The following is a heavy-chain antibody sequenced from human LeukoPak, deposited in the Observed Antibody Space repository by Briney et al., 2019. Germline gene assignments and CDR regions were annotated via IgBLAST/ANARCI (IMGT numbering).Heavy chain of an antibody. Sequence: ASVKVSCKASGYTFTSYDINWVRQATGQGLEWMGWMNPNSGDTGYAQKFQGRVTMTRNTSISTAYMELSSLRSEDTAVCYCARYYYGSGSYSYYYYMDVWGKGTTVTVSS. D-gene: IGHD3-10*01. J-gene: IGHJ6*03. CDR2: MNPNSGDT. V-gene: IGHV1-8*01. CDR3: ARYYYGSGSYSYYYYMDV. CDR1: GYTFTSYD.